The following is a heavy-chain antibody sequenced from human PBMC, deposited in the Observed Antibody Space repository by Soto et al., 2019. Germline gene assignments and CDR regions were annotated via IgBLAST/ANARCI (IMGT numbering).Heavy chain of an antibody. V-gene: IGHV1-69*06. CDR3: ARGLECRGYCLDKPTWFAP. Sequence: CEASGGRFGSYASSWVRQATGQGLEWMGGIIPIFGTPYYSQKFQGRVTITADKSTSTVYMELSSLRFDDTAVYFCARGLECRGYCLDKPTWFAPWGQGTLVTVSS. D-gene: IGHD2-15*01. CDR1: GGRFGSYA. CDR2: IIPIFGTP. J-gene: IGHJ5*02.